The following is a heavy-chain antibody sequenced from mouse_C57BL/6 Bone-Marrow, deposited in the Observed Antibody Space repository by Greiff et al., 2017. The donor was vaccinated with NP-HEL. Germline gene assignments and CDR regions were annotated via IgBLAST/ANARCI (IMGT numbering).Heavy chain of an antibody. V-gene: IGHV7-1*01. CDR2: SRNKANDYTT. CDR3: ARDYDYDDGWYFDV. CDR1: GFTFSDFY. Sequence: EVKLMESGGGLVQSGRSLRLSCATSGFTFSDFYMEWVRQAPGKGLEWIAASRNKANDYTTEYSASVKGRFIVSRDTSQSILYLQMNALRAEDTAIYYCARDYDYDDGWYFDVWGTGTTVTVSS. D-gene: IGHD2-4*01. J-gene: IGHJ1*03.